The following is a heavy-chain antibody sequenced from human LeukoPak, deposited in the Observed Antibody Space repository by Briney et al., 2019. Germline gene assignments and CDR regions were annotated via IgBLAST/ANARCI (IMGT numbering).Heavy chain of an antibody. Sequence: PGGSLRLSCAASGFTFSSYGMHWVRQAPGKGLEWVAVIWYDGSNKYYADSVKGRFTISRDNSKNTLYLQMNSLRAEDTAVYYCAKDLGMVVTSYFDYWGQGTLVTVSS. CDR1: GFTFSSYG. V-gene: IGHV3-33*06. CDR2: IWYDGSNK. CDR3: AKDLGMVVTSYFDY. D-gene: IGHD4-23*01. J-gene: IGHJ4*02.